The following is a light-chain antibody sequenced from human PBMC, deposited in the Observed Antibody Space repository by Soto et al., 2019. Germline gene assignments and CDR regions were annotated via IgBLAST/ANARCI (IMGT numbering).Light chain of an antibody. CDR2: GNS. Sequence: QSVLAQPPSVSGAPGQRVTISCTGSSSNIGAGYGVHWYQQLPGTAPKLLIYGNSNRPSGVPDRFSGSKSGTSASLAITGLHADDEADYRRPSYDSSLSGLVFGGGTKLTVL. J-gene: IGLJ3*02. V-gene: IGLV1-40*01. CDR3: PSYDSSLSGLV. CDR1: SSNIGAGYG.